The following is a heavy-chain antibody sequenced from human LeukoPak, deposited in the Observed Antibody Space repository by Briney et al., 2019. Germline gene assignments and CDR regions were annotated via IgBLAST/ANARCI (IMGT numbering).Heavy chain of an antibody. CDR2: IYSGGST. J-gene: IGHJ6*04. V-gene: IGHV3-53*01. Sequence: GGSLRLSCAASGFTVSSNYMSWVRQAPGKGLEWVSVIYSGGSTYYADSVKGRFTISRDNSKNTLYLQMNSLRADDTAVYYCAREIAAAGDYGMDVWGKGTTVTVSS. D-gene: IGHD6-13*01. CDR1: GFTVSSNY. CDR3: AREIAAAGDYGMDV.